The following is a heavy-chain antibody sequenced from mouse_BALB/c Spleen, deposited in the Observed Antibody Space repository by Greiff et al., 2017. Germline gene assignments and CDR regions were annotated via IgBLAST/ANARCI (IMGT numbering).Heavy chain of an antibody. V-gene: IGHV1-7*01. CDR2: INPSTGYT. J-gene: IGHJ4*01. D-gene: IGHD1-1*01. CDR3: ANYYYGSSFRYAMDY. CDR1: GYTFTSYW. Sequence: QVQLQQSGAELAKPGASVKMSCKASGYTFTSYWMHWVKQRPGQGLEWIGYINPSTGYTEYNQKFKDKATLTADKSSSTAYMQLSSLTSEDSAVYYCANYYYGSSFRYAMDYWGQGTSVTGSS.